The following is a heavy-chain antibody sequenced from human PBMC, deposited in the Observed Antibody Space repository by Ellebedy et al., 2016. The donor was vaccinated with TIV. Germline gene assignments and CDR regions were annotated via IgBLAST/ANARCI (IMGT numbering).Heavy chain of an antibody. CDR2: ISFDGSNK. Sequence: GESLKISCAASGFIFSSYGMHWVRQAPGKGLEWVAVISFDGSNKYYADSVKGRFTLSRDNSNNTLHLQMNSLRADDTAVYYCARDEMGASFHLAYWGQGTLVTVSS. CDR3: ARDEMGASFHLAY. D-gene: IGHD1-26*01. J-gene: IGHJ4*02. CDR1: GFIFSSYG. V-gene: IGHV3-30*03.